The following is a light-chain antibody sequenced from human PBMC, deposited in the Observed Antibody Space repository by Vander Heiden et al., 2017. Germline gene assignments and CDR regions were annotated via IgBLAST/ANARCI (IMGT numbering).Light chain of an antibody. CDR3: QQRSNWPVT. CDR2: DAS. V-gene: IGKV3-11*01. J-gene: IGKJ3*01. Sequence: EIVLTQSPAPLSLSPGERATLSCRASQSVSRYLAWYQQKPGQAPRLLIYDASNRATGIPARFSGSGSGTDCTLTISSLEPEDFAVYYCQQRSNWPVTFGPGTKVDIK. CDR1: QSVSRY.